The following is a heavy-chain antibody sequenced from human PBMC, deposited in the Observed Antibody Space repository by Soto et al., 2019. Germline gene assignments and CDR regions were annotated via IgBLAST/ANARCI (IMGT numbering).Heavy chain of an antibody. CDR2: ISSNSAYI. Sequence: AASVLTLGSLTINWVHPGAGKGLEWVSTISSNSAYIYYTDALRGRFTISRDNAKNSLHLQMNSLRAEDTAVYYCTRYSSRDSSPPGSSDSSGPGPLVTV. CDR1: VLTLGSLT. CDR3: TRYSSRDSSPPGSSDS. D-gene: IGHD6-13*01. V-gene: IGHV3-21*01. J-gene: IGHJ5*01.